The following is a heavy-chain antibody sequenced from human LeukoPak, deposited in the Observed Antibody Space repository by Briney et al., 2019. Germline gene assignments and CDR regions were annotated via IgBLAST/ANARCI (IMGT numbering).Heavy chain of an antibody. CDR3: ARGITIFGVVYYYYYGMDV. CDR2: INAGNGNT. V-gene: IGHV1-3*01. Sequence: ASVKVSCKASGYTFTSYAMHWVRQAPGQRLEWMGWINAGNGNTKYSQKFQGRVTITRDTSASAAYMEPSSLRSEDTAVYYCARGITIFGVVYYYYYGMDVWGQGTTVTVSS. D-gene: IGHD3-3*01. CDR1: GYTFTSYA. J-gene: IGHJ6*02.